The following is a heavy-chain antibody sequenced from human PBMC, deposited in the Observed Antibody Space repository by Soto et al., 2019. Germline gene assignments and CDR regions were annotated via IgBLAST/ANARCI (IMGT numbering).Heavy chain of an antibody. J-gene: IGHJ4*02. CDR2: IYYSGST. D-gene: IGHD3-22*01. CDR3: ARLIMGEVIRNFDY. Sequence: LSLTCTVSGGSISSYYWSWIRQPPGKGLEWIGYIYYSGSTNYNPSLKSRVTISVDTSKNQFSLKLSSVTAADTAVYYCARLIMGEVIRNFDYWGQGTLVTVSS. CDR1: GGSISSYY. V-gene: IGHV4-59*08.